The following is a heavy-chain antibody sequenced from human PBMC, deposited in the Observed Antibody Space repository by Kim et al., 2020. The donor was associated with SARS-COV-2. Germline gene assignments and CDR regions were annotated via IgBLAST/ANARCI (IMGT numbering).Heavy chain of an antibody. CDR2: INHSGST. J-gene: IGHJ5*02. CDR1: GGSFSGYY. V-gene: IGHV4-34*01. Sequence: SETLSLTCAVYGGSFSGYYWSWIRQPPGKGLEWIGEINHSGSTNYNPSLKSRVTKSVDTSTNQFSLMLRSVTAADTAVYYCARAPEQGRRGWVNPWGQGTLGTVSS. CDR3: ARAPEQGRRGWVNP.